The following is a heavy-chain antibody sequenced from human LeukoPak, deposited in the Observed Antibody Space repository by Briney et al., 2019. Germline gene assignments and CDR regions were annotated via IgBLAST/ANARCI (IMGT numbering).Heavy chain of an antibody. CDR2: ISSSSSYI. CDR3: ARGVEVAIFGVVILDC. D-gene: IGHD3-3*01. Sequence: GGSLRLSCAASGFTFSSYSMNWVRQAPGKGLEWVSSISSSSSYIYYADSVKGRFTISRDNAKNSLYLQMNSLRAEDTAVYYCARGVEVAIFGVVILDCWGQGTLVTVSS. J-gene: IGHJ4*02. CDR1: GFTFSSYS. V-gene: IGHV3-21*01.